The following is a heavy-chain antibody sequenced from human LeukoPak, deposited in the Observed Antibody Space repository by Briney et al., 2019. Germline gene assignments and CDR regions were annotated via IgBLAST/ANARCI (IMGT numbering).Heavy chain of an antibody. V-gene: IGHV3-30*02. CDR3: AREREMASASGALDY. CDR2: IRYDGSNK. CDR1: GFTFSSYG. Sequence: PGGSLRLSCAASGFTFSSYGMHWVRQAPGKGLEWVAFIRYDGSNKYYADSVKGRFTISRDNSKNTLYLQMNSLRAEDTAVYYCAREREMASASGALDYWGQGTLVTVSS. D-gene: IGHD5-24*01. J-gene: IGHJ4*02.